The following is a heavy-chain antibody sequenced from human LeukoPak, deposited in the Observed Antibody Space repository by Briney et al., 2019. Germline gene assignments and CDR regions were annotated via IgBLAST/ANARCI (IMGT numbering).Heavy chain of an antibody. CDR2: VYHGGSS. CDR3: TRRVGSSDCFDY. D-gene: IGHD6-6*01. Sequence: SETLSLTCTVSGYSISSGFYWGWIRQPPGKGLEWIGNVYHGGSSYYNPSLKSRVTISVDTSKNQFSLNLYSVTAADTAVYYCTRRVGSSDCFDYWGQGTLVTVSS. V-gene: IGHV4-38-2*02. J-gene: IGHJ4*02. CDR1: GYSISSGFY.